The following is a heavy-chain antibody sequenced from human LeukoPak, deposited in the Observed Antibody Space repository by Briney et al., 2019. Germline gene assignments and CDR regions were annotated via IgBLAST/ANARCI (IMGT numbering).Heavy chain of an antibody. CDR2: IKSKTDGGTT. V-gene: IGHV3-15*01. Sequence: KPGGSLRLSCAASGFTFSNAWMSWVRQAPGKGLEWVGRIKSKTDGGTTDYAAPVKGRFTISRDDSKNTLYLQMNSLKTEDTAVYYCTTQSRRFGVVISPLDYWGQGTLVTVSS. J-gene: IGHJ4*02. CDR1: GFTFSNAW. CDR3: TTQSRRFGVVISPLDY. D-gene: IGHD3-3*01.